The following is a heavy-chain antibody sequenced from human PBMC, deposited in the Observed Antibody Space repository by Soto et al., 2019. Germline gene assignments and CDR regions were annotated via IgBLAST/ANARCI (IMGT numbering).Heavy chain of an antibody. CDR1: GFSITGNGEG. CDR3: AHGYVQLLATFHYFDS. CDR2: IYWADDK. D-gene: IGHD2-2*01. Sequence: SGPTLVNPTQTLTLACTFSGFSITGNGEGVGWIRQPPGKALEWLALIYWADDKRYSPSLRNRLTITLDNSKDQVILTMTDMGPADTATYYCAHGYVQLLATFHYFDSWGQGTQVTVSS. J-gene: IGHJ4*02. V-gene: IGHV2-5*02.